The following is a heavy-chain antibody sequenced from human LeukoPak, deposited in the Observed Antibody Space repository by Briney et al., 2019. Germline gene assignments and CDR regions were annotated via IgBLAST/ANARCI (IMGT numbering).Heavy chain of an antibody. CDR2: IYTSGST. D-gene: IGHD3-22*01. J-gene: IGHJ4*02. CDR3: ARGALGYYDSSGYYRDY. CDR1: GVSISSGSYY. Sequence: SSETLSLTCTVSGVSISSGSYYWSWIRQPAGKGLEWIGRIYTSGSTNYNPSLKSRVTISVDTSKNQFSLKLSSVTAADTAVYYCARGALGYYDSSGYYRDYWGQGTLVTVSS. V-gene: IGHV4-61*02.